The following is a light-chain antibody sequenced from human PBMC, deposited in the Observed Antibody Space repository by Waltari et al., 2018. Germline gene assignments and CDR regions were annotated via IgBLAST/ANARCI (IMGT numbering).Light chain of an antibody. V-gene: IGLV1-47*01. CDR1: SSNIANNY. J-gene: IGLJ3*02. CDR2: RNN. Sequence: QSVLTKPHSASGTPGQKITISFTGNSSNIANNYVYCYQQLPVTAPKLLIFRNNQRPSGVPDRFSDSKSGTSASLAINGLRSEDEADYYCAAWDDSLSGLVLGAGTKVTVL. CDR3: AAWDDSLSGLV.